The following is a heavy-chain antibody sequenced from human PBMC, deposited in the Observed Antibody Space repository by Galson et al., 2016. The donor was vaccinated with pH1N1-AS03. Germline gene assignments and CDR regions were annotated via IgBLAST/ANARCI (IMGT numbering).Heavy chain of an antibody. CDR1: GFTFSGYS. D-gene: IGHD2-2*01. CDR2: ISSGGDYI. V-gene: IGHV3-21*01. J-gene: IGHJ4*02. Sequence: SLRLSCAASGFTFSGYSMNWVRQAPVKGLEWVSTISSGGDYIYSSDSLKGRFTISRDNAKNSLYLQMNSLRAEDTAVYYRARDRPRYCSGTSCYVRYFDYWGQGALVTVSS. CDR3: ARDRPRYCSGTSCYVRYFDY.